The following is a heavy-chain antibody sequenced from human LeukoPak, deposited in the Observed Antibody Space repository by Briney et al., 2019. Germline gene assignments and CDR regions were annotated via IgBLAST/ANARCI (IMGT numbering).Heavy chain of an antibody. Sequence: ASVKVSCKASGYTFTSYGISWVRQAPGQGLEWMGWISAYNGNTNYAQKLQGRVTMTTDTSTSTAYMGLRSLRSDDTAVYYCARDPRQTYYYDSSGYYYSTVWFDPWGQGTLVTVSS. J-gene: IGHJ5*02. CDR3: ARDPRQTYYYDSSGYYYSTVWFDP. V-gene: IGHV1-18*01. CDR2: ISAYNGNT. D-gene: IGHD3-22*01. CDR1: GYTFTSYG.